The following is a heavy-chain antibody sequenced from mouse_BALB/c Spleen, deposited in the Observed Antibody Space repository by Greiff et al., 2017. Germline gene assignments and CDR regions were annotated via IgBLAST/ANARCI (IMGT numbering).Heavy chain of an antibody. CDR2: ISYSGST. V-gene: IGHV3-2*02. CDR1: GYSITSDYA. D-gene: IGHD2-1*01. Sequence: EVQLQESGPGLVKPSQSLSLTCTVTGYSITSDYAWNWIRQFPGNKLEWMGYISYSGSTSYNPSLKSRISITRDTSKNQFFLQLNSVTTEDTATYDCARHGNSAWFAYWGQGTLVTVSA. CDR3: ARHGNSAWFAY. J-gene: IGHJ3*01.